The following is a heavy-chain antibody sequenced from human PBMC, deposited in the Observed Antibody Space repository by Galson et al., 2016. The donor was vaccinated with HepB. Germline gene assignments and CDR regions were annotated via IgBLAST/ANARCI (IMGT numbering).Heavy chain of an antibody. CDR1: GFTFSSYS. V-gene: IGHV3-48*02. D-gene: IGHD6-6*01. J-gene: IGHJ4*02. Sequence: SLRLSCAASGFTFSSYSMNWVRQAPGKGLEWVALIANSSNIIYYGESVKGRFTISRDNGKNSLYLQMNSLKDEDTAVYYCARGIYFTADRLWYFDYWGRGTLVTVSS. CDR2: IANSSNII. CDR3: ARGIYFTADRLWYFDY.